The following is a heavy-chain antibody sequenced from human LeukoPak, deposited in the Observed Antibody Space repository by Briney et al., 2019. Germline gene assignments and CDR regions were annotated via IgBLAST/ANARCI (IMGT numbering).Heavy chain of an antibody. CDR2: ISGSGGSI. Sequence: GGPLRLSCAASGLTFSSYAMSWVRQAPGKGLEWVSAISGSGGSIYYADSVKGRFTISRDNSKNTLYLQMNSLRAEDTAVYYCAKDPTLWFGENLDYWGQGTLVTVSS. D-gene: IGHD3-10*01. J-gene: IGHJ4*02. V-gene: IGHV3-23*01. CDR3: AKDPTLWFGENLDY. CDR1: GLTFSSYA.